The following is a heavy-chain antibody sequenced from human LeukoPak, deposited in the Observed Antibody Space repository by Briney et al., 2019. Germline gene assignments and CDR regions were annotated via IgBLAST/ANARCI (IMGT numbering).Heavy chain of an antibody. J-gene: IGHJ1*01. D-gene: IGHD3-22*01. CDR1: GFTFSSYA. V-gene: IGHV3-30*03. CDR3: ASSSYYYDSSGYYYLPEYFQH. CDR2: ISYDGSNK. Sequence: GGSLRLSCAASGFTFSSYAMSWVRQAPGKGLEWVAVISYDGSNKYYADSVKGRFTISRDNSKNTLYLQMNSLRAEDTAVYYCASSSYYYDSSGYYYLPEYFQHWGQGTLVTVS.